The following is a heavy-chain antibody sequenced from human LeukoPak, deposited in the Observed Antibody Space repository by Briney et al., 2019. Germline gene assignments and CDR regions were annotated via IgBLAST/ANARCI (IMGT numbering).Heavy chain of an antibody. J-gene: IGHJ4*02. D-gene: IGHD6-6*01. CDR1: GFTFSSFG. CDR3: AAYSSCDY. Sequence: PGGSLRLSCAASGFTFSSFGMHWVRQAPGKGLEWVAFIQYDGSNKYYADSMKGRFTISRDNPKNTLYLQMNSLRAEDTAVYYCAAYSSCDYWGQGTLVTVSS. CDR2: IQYDGSNK. V-gene: IGHV3-30*02.